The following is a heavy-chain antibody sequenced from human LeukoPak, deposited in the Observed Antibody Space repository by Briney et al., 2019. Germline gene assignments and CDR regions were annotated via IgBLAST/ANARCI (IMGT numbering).Heavy chain of an antibody. D-gene: IGHD1-26*01. J-gene: IGHJ4*02. CDR3: ARGSIVANTFDY. CDR1: GGTFSSYA. CDR2: IIPILGIA. V-gene: IGHV1-69*04. Sequence: SVKISCKASGGTFSSYAISWVRQAPGQGLEWMGRIIPILGIANYAQKFQGRVTITADKSTSTAYMELSSLRSEDTAVYYCARGSIVANTFDYWGQGTLVTVSS.